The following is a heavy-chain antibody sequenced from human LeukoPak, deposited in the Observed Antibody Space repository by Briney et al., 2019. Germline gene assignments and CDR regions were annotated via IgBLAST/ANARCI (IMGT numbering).Heavy chain of an antibody. D-gene: IGHD1-26*01. Sequence: SETLSLTCTVSGGSISSYYWSWIRQPPGKGLEWIGYIYYSGSTNYNPSLKSRVTISVDTSKNQFSLQLNSVTAADTAVYYCARDTGRVGATDYWGQGTLVTVSS. CDR2: IYYSGST. V-gene: IGHV4-59*01. CDR1: GGSISSYY. J-gene: IGHJ4*02. CDR3: ARDTGRVGATDY.